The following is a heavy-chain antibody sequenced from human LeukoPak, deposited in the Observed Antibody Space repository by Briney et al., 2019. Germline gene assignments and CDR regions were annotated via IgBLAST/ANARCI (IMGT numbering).Heavy chain of an antibody. CDR3: AKGEVAVVAASPGY. CDR1: GFTFSSYA. D-gene: IGHD2-15*01. CDR2: ISYDGIYK. J-gene: IGHJ4*02. V-gene: IGHV3-30*18. Sequence: GKSLRLSCAASGFTFSSYAMHWVRQSPGKGLEWVAVISYDGIYKYYADSVQDRFNISRDNSKNILYLQMNSLRREDTALYYCAKGEVAVVAASPGYWGQGTLVTVSS.